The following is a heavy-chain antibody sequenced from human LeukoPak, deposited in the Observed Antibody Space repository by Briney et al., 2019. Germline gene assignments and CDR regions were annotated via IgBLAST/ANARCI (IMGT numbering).Heavy chain of an antibody. CDR1: GGSISSYY. D-gene: IGHD2-15*01. Sequence: KPSETLSLTCTVSGGSISSYYWSWIRQPAGKGLEWIGRIYTSGSTNYNPSLKSRVTMSVDTSKNQFSLKLSSVTAADTAVYYCARGGYCSGGSCYYNWFDPWGQGTLVTVSS. CDR3: ARGGYCSGGSCYYNWFDP. J-gene: IGHJ5*02. V-gene: IGHV4-4*07. CDR2: IYTSGST.